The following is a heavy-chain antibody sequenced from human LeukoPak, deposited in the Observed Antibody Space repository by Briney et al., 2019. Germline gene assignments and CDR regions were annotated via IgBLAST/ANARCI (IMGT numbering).Heavy chain of an antibody. Sequence: SETLSPTCTVSGGSISGYYWSWMRQPAGKGLEWIGRIYTSGTTNYNPSLKSRVTMSVDTSKNQFSLKLSSVTAADTAVYYCARGGYYGGNAYFDYWGQGTLVTVSS. CDR3: ARGGYYGGNAYFDY. V-gene: IGHV4-4*07. D-gene: IGHD4-23*01. J-gene: IGHJ4*02. CDR1: GGSISGYY. CDR2: IYTSGTT.